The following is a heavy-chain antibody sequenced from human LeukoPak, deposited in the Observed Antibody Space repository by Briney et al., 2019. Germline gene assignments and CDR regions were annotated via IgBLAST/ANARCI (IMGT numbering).Heavy chain of an antibody. V-gene: IGHV3-30-3*01. Sequence: GGSLRLSCAASGFTFSSSAMHWVRQAPDKGLEWVAVISYDGSNKYYADSVKGRFTISRDNSKNTLYLQMNSLRAEDTAVYYCARVSTVTDFDYWGQGTLVTVSS. CDR3: ARVSTVTDFDY. D-gene: IGHD4-17*01. CDR2: ISYDGSNK. CDR1: GFTFSSSA. J-gene: IGHJ4*02.